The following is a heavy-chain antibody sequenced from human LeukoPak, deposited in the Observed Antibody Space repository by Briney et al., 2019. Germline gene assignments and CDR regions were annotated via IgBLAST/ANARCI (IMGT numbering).Heavy chain of an antibody. J-gene: IGHJ4*02. CDR2: MNPNSGNT. CDR1: GYTFTSYD. Sequence: GASVKVSCKASGYTFTSYDINWVRQATGQGLEWMGWMNPNSGNTGYAQKFQGRVTITADESTSTAYMELSSLRSEDTAVYYCARVTSFIVTGGELDYWGQGTLVTVSS. V-gene: IGHV1-8*03. D-gene: IGHD3-10*01. CDR3: ARVTSFIVTGGELDY.